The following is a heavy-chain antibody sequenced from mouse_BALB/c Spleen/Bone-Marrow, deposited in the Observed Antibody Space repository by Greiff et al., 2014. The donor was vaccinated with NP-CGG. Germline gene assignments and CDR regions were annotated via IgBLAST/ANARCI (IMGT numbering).Heavy chain of an antibody. D-gene: IGHD2-1*01. V-gene: IGHV5-6-3*01. J-gene: IGHJ2*01. CDR1: GFTFSSYG. CDR3: ARGNYGNYVDYFDY. CDR2: INSNGGST. Sequence: EVHLVESGGGLVQPGGSLKLSCAASGFTFSSYGMSWVRPTPDKRLELVASINSNGGSTYYPDSVKGRFTISRDNAKNTLSLQMSSLKSEDTAMYYCARGNYGNYVDYFDYWGQGTTLTVSS.